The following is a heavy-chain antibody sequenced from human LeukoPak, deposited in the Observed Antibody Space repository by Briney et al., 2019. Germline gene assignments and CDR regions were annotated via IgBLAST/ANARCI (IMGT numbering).Heavy chain of an antibody. V-gene: IGHV1-46*01. D-gene: IGHD6-13*01. CDR3: ARVTDIAAAGTDAFDI. CDR2: INPSGGST. Sequence: ASVKVSCKASGYTFTSYYMHWVRQAPGQGLEWMGIINPSGGSTSYAQKFQGRVTMTRDVSTSTVYMELSSLRSEDTAVYYCARVTDIAAAGTDAFDIWGQGTMVTVSS. CDR1: GYTFTSYY. J-gene: IGHJ3*02.